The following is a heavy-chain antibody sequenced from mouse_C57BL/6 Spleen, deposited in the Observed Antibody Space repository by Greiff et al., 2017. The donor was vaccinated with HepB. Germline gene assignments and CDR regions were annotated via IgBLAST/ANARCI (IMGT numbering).Heavy chain of an antibody. Sequence: EVNLVESGGGLVKPGGSLKLSCAASGFTFSDYGMHWVRQAPEKGLEWVAYISSGSSTIYYADTVKGRFTISRDNAKNTLFLQMTSLRSEDTAMYYCARNYGSSYKAWFAYWGQGTLVTVSA. CDR1: GFTFSDYG. J-gene: IGHJ3*01. V-gene: IGHV5-17*01. CDR2: ISSGSSTI. D-gene: IGHD1-1*01. CDR3: ARNYGSSYKAWFAY.